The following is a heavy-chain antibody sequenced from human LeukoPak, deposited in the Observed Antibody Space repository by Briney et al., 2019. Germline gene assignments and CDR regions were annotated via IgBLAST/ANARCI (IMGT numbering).Heavy chain of an antibody. J-gene: IGHJ4*02. Sequence: GGSLRLSCAPSGFTFSNYAMSWVRQAPGKGLEWVSVIYSGGSTYYADSVKGRFTISRHNSKNTLYLQMNSLRAEDTAVYYCARAGYSSSWSFDYWGQGTLVTVSS. CDR2: IYSGGST. V-gene: IGHV3-53*04. D-gene: IGHD6-13*01. CDR1: GFTFSNYA. CDR3: ARAGYSSSWSFDY.